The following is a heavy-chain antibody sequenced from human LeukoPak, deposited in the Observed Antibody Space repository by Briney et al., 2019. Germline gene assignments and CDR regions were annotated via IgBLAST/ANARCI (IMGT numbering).Heavy chain of an antibody. V-gene: IGHV3-20*04. J-gene: IGHJ4*02. CDR1: GFAFDDNG. CDR2: LYWNGGTT. D-gene: IGHD3-10*01. Sequence: PGGSLRLSCAASGFAFDDNGMSWVPHAPGKGLGRVSGLYWNGGTTGYADSVKCRFTVSRDNAKNFLNMQMNSLRAEDTALYYGAIHSYYYGSGSYPRYLFYWGQGTLVTVSP. CDR3: AIHSYYYGSGSYPRYLFY.